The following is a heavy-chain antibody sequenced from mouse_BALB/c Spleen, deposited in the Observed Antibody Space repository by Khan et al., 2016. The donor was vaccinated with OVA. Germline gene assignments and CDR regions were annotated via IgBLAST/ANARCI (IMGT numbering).Heavy chain of an antibody. Sequence: EVELVESGGGLVKPGGSLRLSCAASGFTFSSYSMSWVRQTPEKRLEWVATITSGGSYTYYPDSVQGRFTISRDNAKNTLYLQMSSLKSEDTAIYYCTSDRSYYCSSFYFDYWGQGTTLTVSS. CDR3: TSDRSYYCSSFYFDY. V-gene: IGHV5-6-4*01. CDR1: GFTFSSYS. J-gene: IGHJ2*01. CDR2: ITSGGSYT. D-gene: IGHD1-1*01.